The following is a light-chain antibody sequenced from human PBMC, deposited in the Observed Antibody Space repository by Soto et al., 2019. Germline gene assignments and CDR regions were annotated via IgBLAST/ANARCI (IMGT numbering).Light chain of an antibody. V-gene: IGLV2-11*01. CDR1: SNDVGAYNY. Sequence: QSVLTQPRSVSGSPGQSVIISCTGTSNDVGAYNYVSWYQQHPGKAPKLVIYDVSKRPSGVPTRFSGSKSGNTASLTISGLQAEDEADYFCCSYAVRDTFVVFGTGTKVTVL. J-gene: IGLJ1*01. CDR3: CSYAVRDTFVV. CDR2: DVS.